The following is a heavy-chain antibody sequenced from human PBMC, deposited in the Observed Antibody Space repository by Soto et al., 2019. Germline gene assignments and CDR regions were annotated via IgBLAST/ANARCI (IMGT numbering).Heavy chain of an antibody. V-gene: IGHV4-30-2*01. CDR1: GGSISSGGYS. CDR2: IYHSGST. D-gene: IGHD5-12*01. Sequence: QLQLQESGSGLVKPSQTLSLTCAVSGGSISSGGYSWSWIRQPPGKGLEWIGYIYHSGSTYYNPSLKSRVTISVDRSKNQFSLKLSSVTAADTAVYYCASVRRDGYNLHYFDYWGQGTLVTASS. J-gene: IGHJ4*02. CDR3: ASVRRDGYNLHYFDY.